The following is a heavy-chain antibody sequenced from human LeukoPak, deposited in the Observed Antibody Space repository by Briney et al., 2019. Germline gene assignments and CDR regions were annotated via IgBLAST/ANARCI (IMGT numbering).Heavy chain of an antibody. CDR2: ISTDGSST. V-gene: IGHV3-74*01. CDR3: AREYSSSSGRVFDC. D-gene: IGHD6-6*01. Sequence: GSLRLSCAASGFTFSSYWMHWVRQPPGKGLVWVSRISTDGSSTTYADSVKGRFTVSRDSAKNTLYLQMNSLRAEDTAVYYCAREYSSSSGRVFDCWGQGTLVTVSS. J-gene: IGHJ4*02. CDR1: GFTFSSYW.